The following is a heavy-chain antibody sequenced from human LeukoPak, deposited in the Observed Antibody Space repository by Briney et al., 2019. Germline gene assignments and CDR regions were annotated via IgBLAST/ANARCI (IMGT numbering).Heavy chain of an antibody. Sequence: SETLSLTCTVSGGSISSYYWSWIRQPPGKGLEWIGYIYYSGSTNYNPSLKSRVTISVDTSKNQFSLKLSSVTAADTAVYYCARDRGVAALRYDYWGQGTLVTVSS. CDR2: IYYSGST. CDR1: GGSISSYY. CDR3: ARDRGVAALRYDY. D-gene: IGHD3-10*01. J-gene: IGHJ4*02. V-gene: IGHV4-59*12.